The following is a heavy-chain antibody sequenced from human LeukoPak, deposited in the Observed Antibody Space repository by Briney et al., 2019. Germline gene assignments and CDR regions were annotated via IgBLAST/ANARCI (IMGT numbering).Heavy chain of an antibody. CDR2: ISSSSSYI. D-gene: IGHD3-22*01. J-gene: IGHJ4*02. CDR1: GFTFSSYS. V-gene: IGHV3-21*01. CDR3: ARVLSIYDSSGYLPYYFDY. Sequence: GGSLRLSCAASGFTFSSYSMNWVRQAPGKGLEWVSSISSSSSYIYYADSVKGRFTISRDNAKNSLYLQMNSLRAEDTAVYYCARVLSIYDSSGYLPYYFDYWGQGTLVTVSS.